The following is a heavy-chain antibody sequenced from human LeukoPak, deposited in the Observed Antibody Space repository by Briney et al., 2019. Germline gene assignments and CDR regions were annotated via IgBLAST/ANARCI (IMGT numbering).Heavy chain of an antibody. CDR3: ATRPGYRAFDY. V-gene: IGHV3-23*01. CDR1: GFTFSSYA. Sequence: PGGSLRLSCTASGFTFSSYAMNWVRQAPGKGLEWVSGIGAGGTFTYYADSVKGRFTISRDNSRNTLYLQMNSLRLEDTAVYYCATRPGYRAFDYWGQGTLVTVSS. D-gene: IGHD1-1*01. CDR2: IGAGGTFT. J-gene: IGHJ4*02.